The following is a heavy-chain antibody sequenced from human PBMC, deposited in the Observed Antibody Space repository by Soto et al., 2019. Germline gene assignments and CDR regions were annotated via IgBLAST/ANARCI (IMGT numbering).Heavy chain of an antibody. J-gene: IGHJ3*02. CDR1: GGSISSSSYY. Sequence: QLQLQESGPGLVKPSETLSLTCTVSGGSISSSSYYWGWIRQPPGKGLEWIGSIYYSGSTYYNPSLKSRVTISVDTSKNQFSLKLSSVTAADTAVYYCARFSQWSDDFWSGWRAFDIWGQGTMVTVSS. CDR3: ARFSQWSDDFWSGWRAFDI. V-gene: IGHV4-39*01. CDR2: IYYSGST. D-gene: IGHD3-3*01.